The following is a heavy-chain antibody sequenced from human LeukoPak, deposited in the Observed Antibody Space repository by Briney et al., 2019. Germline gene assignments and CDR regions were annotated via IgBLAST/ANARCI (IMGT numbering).Heavy chain of an antibody. D-gene: IGHD4/OR15-4a*01. CDR1: GGSISSSSYY. Sequence: SETLSLTCTVSGGSISSSSYYWGWIRQPPGKGLEWIGSIYYSGSTYYNPSLKSRVTISVDTSKNQFSLRLSSVTAADTALYYCARRAAFADYQSHLTHFDYWGQGTLVTVSS. CDR2: IYYSGST. CDR3: ARRAAFADYQSHLTHFDY. J-gene: IGHJ4*02. V-gene: IGHV4-39*01.